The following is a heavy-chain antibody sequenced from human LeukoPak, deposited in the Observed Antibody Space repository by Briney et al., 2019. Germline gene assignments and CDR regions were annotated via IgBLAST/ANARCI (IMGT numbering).Heavy chain of an antibody. D-gene: IGHD1-1*01. CDR3: ARGGTGTADASFDP. Sequence: SETLSLTCTVSGGSISSYYWSWIRQPPGKGLEWIGYIYYSGSTNYNPSLKSRVTISVDTSKNQFSLKLSSVTAADTAVYYCARGGTGTADASFDPWGQGTLVTVSS. CDR2: IYYSGST. J-gene: IGHJ5*02. CDR1: GGSISSYY. V-gene: IGHV4-59*01.